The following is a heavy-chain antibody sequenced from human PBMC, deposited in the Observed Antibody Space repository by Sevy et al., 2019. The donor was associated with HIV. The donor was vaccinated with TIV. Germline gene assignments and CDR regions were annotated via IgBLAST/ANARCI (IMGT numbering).Heavy chain of an antibody. CDR1: GGSITSLY. V-gene: IGHV4-59*08. Sequence: SETLSLTCTVSGGSITSLYWNWIRQPPGKGLEWIANIYYKGHINYNPSLKSRVTLSLDTSKSQYSLRLSSVTAADTAMYYCAGENAWGRGYSWGQGTLVTVSS. J-gene: IGHJ4*02. CDR3: AGENAWGRGYS. CDR2: IYYKGHI. D-gene: IGHD1-26*01.